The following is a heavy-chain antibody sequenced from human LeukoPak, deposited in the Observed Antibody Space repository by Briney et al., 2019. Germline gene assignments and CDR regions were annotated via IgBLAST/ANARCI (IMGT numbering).Heavy chain of an antibody. CDR3: ARGATYAYYQDY. J-gene: IGHJ4*02. CDR2: TKYDASST. CDR1: GFTFSSHW. Sequence: PGGSLRLSCAASGFTFSSHWMHWVRQAPGKGLVWVSRTKYDASSTSYADSVKGRFTISRDNAKNTLYLQMNSLRAEDTAVYYCARGATYAYYQDYWGQGTLVTVSS. V-gene: IGHV3-74*01. D-gene: IGHD1-26*01.